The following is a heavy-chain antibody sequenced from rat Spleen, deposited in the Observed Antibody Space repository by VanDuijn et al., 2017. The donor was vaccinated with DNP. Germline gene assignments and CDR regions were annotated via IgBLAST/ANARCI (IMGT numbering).Heavy chain of an antibody. D-gene: IGHD1-4*01. V-gene: IGHV5-22*01. Sequence: EVQLVESGGGLAQPGRSLKLSCAASGFTFSDYYMAWVRQAPTKGLDWVAYINYDGVTAYNGDSVKGRFTISRDNSKSTLYLQMNSLRSEDMATYYCARHVLPLRVWDYWGQGVMVTVSS. CDR2: INYDGVTA. J-gene: IGHJ2*01. CDR3: ARHVLPLRVWDY. CDR1: GFTFSDYY.